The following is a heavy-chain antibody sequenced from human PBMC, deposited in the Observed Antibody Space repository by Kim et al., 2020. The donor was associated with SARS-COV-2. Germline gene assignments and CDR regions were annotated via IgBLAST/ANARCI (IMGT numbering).Heavy chain of an antibody. D-gene: IGHD3-9*01. CDR1: GFTFSSYA. V-gene: IGHV3-30-3*01. CDR3: ARDSDYDILTGYPDYYYGMVV. Sequence: GGSLRLSCAASGFTFSSYAMHWVRQAPGKGLEWVAVISYDGSNKYYADSVKGRFTISRDNSKNTLYLQMNSLRAEDTAVYYCARDSDYDILTGYPDYYYGMVVWGQGTTVTVSS. CDR2: ISYDGSNK. J-gene: IGHJ6*02.